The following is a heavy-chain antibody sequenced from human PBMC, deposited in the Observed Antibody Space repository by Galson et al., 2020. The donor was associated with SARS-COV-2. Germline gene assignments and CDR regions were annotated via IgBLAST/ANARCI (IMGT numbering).Heavy chain of an antibody. V-gene: IGHV2-5*02. CDR2: IYWDDDK. CDR1: GFSLSLTGVG. J-gene: IGHJ3*01. Sequence: KMSGPTLVKPTQTLTLTCNFSGFSLSLTGVGVGWIRQPPGQALEWLALIYWDDDKRYRPSLKSRLTITKDTSKNQLVLTMANMDPVDTGTYYCAHNPPGGPVADAFDVWGRGTMVTVSS. D-gene: IGHD3-10*01. CDR3: AHNPPGGPVADAFDV.